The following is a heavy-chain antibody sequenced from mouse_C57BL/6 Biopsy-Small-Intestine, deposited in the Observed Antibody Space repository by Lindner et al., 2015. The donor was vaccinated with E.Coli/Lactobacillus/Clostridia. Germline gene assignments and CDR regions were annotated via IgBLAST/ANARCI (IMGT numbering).Heavy chain of an antibody. CDR1: GYSITSGYD. V-gene: IGHV3-1*01. D-gene: IGHD2-10*01. Sequence: QLQESGPGMVKPSQSLSLTCTVTGYSITSGYDWHWIRHFPGNKLEWMGYISYSGSTNYNPSLKSRISITHDTSKNHFFLKLNSVTTEDTATYYCARSYYGNWYFDVWGTGTTVTVSS. CDR2: ISYSGST. J-gene: IGHJ1*03. CDR3: ARSYYGNWYFDV.